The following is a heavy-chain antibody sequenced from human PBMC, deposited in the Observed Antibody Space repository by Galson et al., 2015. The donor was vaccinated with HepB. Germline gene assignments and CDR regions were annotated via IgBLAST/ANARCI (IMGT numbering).Heavy chain of an antibody. CDR1: GGSFSDYH. Sequence: ETLSLTCAVYGGSFSDYHWTWIRQSPEKGLEWIGEINHRGSTHSNPSLKSRVTISMDTSKNQFSLKVRSVTAADTAVYYCARGKGRQVLLDYYYYGMDVWGQGTTVSVSS. J-gene: IGHJ6*01. CDR2: INHRGST. V-gene: IGHV4-34*01. CDR3: ARGKGRQVLLDYYYYGMDV. D-gene: IGHD3-3*01.